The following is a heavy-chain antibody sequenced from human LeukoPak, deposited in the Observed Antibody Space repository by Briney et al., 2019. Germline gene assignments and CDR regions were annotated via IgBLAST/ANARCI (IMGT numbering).Heavy chain of an antibody. CDR1: GGSISSYY. J-gene: IGHJ3*02. Sequence: SETLSLTCTVSGGSISSYYWSWIRQPAGKGLEWIGRIYTSGSTNYNPSLKSRVTMSVDTSKNQFSLKLSSVTAADTAVYYCARSPGGFGELSILDAFDIWGQGTMVTVSS. D-gene: IGHD3-10*01. CDR2: IYTSGST. V-gene: IGHV4-4*07. CDR3: ARSPGGFGELSILDAFDI.